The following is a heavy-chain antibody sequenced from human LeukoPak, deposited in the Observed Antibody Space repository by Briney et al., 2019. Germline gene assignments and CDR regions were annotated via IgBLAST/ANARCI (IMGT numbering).Heavy chain of an antibody. CDR2: TNPYDDHP. J-gene: IGHJ3*02. CDR1: RYSFTNFG. D-gene: IGHD2-21*01. CDR3: AKVDPHIIAGSRGDAFEI. Sequence: ASVKDTCQACRYSFTNFGITWVRQAAGQGLEWMGWTNPYDDHPEYGKKFQGRVTMTTDTSTNTAYLEVSSLRPDDTAVYYCAKVDPHIIAGSRGDAFEIWGQGTLVTVSS. V-gene: IGHV1-18*01.